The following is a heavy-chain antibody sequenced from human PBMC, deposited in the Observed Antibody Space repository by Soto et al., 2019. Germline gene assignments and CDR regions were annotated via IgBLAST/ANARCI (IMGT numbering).Heavy chain of an antibody. D-gene: IGHD1-26*01. V-gene: IGHV3-23*01. CDR2: ISGSGGST. Sequence: EVQLLESGGGLVQPGGSLRLSCAASGFTFSSYAMSWVRQAPGKGLEWVSAISGSGGSTYYADSVKGRFTISRDNSKNTLYLKMNSLRAEDTAVYYCAKMGALVAYYYYGMDVWGQGTTVTVSS. J-gene: IGHJ6*02. CDR3: AKMGALVAYYYYGMDV. CDR1: GFTFSSYA.